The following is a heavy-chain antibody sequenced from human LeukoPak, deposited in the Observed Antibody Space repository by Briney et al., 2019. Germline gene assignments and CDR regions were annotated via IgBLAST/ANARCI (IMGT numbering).Heavy chain of an antibody. J-gene: IGHJ4*02. D-gene: IGHD3-10*01. CDR2: ISGSGGST. V-gene: IGHV3-23*01. Sequence: GGSLRLSCAASGFTFSSYAMSWVRQAPGKGLEWVSAISGSGGSTYYADSVKSRFTISRDNSKNTLYLQMNSLRAEDTAVYYCARLFGEVTIYDYWGQGTLVNVSS. CDR3: ARLFGEVTIYDY. CDR1: GFTFSSYA.